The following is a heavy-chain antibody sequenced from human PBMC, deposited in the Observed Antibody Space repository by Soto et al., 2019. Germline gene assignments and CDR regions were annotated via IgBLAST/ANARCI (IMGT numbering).Heavy chain of an antibody. Sequence: PGESLKISCKGSGYSFTSYWIGWVRQMPGKGLEWMGIIYPGDSDTRYSPSFQGQVTISADKSISTAYLQWSSLKASDTAMYYCARYYYDSSGYYYVNNWFDPWGQGTLVTVSS. J-gene: IGHJ5*02. V-gene: IGHV5-51*01. D-gene: IGHD3-22*01. CDR3: ARYYYDSSGYYYVNNWFDP. CDR1: GYSFTSYW. CDR2: IYPGDSDT.